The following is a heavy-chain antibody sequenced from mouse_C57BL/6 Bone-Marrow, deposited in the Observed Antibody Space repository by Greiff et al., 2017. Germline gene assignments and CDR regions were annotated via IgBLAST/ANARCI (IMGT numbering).Heavy chain of an antibody. V-gene: IGHV10-3*01. CDR2: IRSKSSNYAT. CDR3: VGRVGSPYYYGSSYGDMDY. Sequence: EVKFVESGGGLVQPKGSLKLSCAASGFTFNTYAMHWVRQAPGKGLEWVGRIRSKSSNYATYYADSVKDRFTISRDASQSMLYLQMNNLKTEDTAMYYCVGRVGSPYYYGSSYGDMDYWGQGTSVTVSS. D-gene: IGHD1-1*01. CDR1: GFTFNTYA. J-gene: IGHJ4*01.